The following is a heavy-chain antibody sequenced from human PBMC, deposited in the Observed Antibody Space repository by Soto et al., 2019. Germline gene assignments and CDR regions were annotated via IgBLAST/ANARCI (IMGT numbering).Heavy chain of an antibody. CDR2: ITGPADRT. J-gene: IGHJ4*02. CDR1: GFTFSSYA. Sequence: EVQLLESGGGLVQPGGSLRLSCAASGFTFSSYAMNWVRQASGKGLEWVSLITGPADRTYYADSVQGRFTISRDNSKNTLYLQMNSLRVEDTALYFCARRGVGPTEFDEWGQGTLVTVSS. V-gene: IGHV3-23*01. CDR3: ARRGVGPTEFDE. D-gene: IGHD1-26*01.